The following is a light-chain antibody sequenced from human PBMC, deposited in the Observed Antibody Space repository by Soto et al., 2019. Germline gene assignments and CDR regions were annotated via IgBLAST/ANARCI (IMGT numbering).Light chain of an antibody. J-gene: IGLJ2*01. CDR2: GNS. Sequence: QSVLTQPPSVSGAPGQRVTISCTGSSSNIGAGYDVHWYQQLPGTAPKLLIHGNSNRPSGVPDRFSGSKSGTSASLAITGLQAEDEADYYCQYYDSSLSGHVVFGGGTKLTVL. CDR1: SSNIGAGYD. V-gene: IGLV1-40*01. CDR3: QYYDSSLSGHVV.